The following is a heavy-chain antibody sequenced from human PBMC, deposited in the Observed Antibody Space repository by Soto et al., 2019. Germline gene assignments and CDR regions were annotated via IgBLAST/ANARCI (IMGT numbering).Heavy chain of an antibody. CDR2: ISYDGSNK. CDR1: GFTFSSYG. CDR3: AKDPRGYCSSTSCPATKNYYYYGMDV. D-gene: IGHD2-2*01. Sequence: PGGSLRLSCAASGFTFSSYGMHWVRQAPGKELKRVAVISYDGSNKYYADSVKGRFTISRDNSKNTLYLQMNSLRAEDTAVYYCAKDPRGYCSSTSCPATKNYYYYGMDVWGQGTTFTVSS. V-gene: IGHV3-30*18. J-gene: IGHJ6*02.